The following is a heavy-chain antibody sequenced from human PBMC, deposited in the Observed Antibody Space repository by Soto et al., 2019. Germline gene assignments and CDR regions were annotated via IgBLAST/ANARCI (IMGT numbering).Heavy chain of an antibody. J-gene: IGHJ6*03. Sequence: TVSGGSISSGGYYWSWIRQHPGKGLEWIGYIYYSGSTYYNTSLKSQVTISVDTSKNQFSLKLSFVTAADTAVYYCARGVSGSYYYYYYMDVWGKGTTVTVSS. CDR2: IYYSGST. V-gene: IGHV4-31*01. D-gene: IGHD6-25*01. CDR1: GGSISSGGYY. CDR3: ARGVSGSYYYYYYMDV.